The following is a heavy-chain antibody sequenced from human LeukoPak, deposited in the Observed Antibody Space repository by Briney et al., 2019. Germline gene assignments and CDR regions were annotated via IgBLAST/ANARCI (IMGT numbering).Heavy chain of an antibody. CDR2: IGPHSTFT. V-gene: IGHV1-2*02. CDR3: VREGEGPLSKDFDY. D-gene: IGHD2/OR15-2a*01. J-gene: IGHJ4*02. CDR1: GFTFTDHY. Sequence: ASVKVSRKSSGFTFTDHYIHWVRQGPGQGLEWVGYIGPHSTFTSTPQEFQGRVTMTRDASMSTAYMELTRLTSDDTAVYYCVREGEGPLSKDFDYWGQGTLVTVSS.